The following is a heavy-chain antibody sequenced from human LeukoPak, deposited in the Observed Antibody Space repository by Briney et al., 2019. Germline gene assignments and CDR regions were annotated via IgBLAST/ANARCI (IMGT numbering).Heavy chain of an antibody. CDR1: GGSFSGYY. CDR2: IYYSGST. CDR3: ARLQTTPYYYYGMDV. D-gene: IGHD4-11*01. Sequence: SETLSLTCAVYGGSFSGYYWSWIRQPPGKGLEWIGSIYYSGSTYYNPSLKSRVTISVDTSKNQFSLKLSSVTAADTAVYYCARLQTTPYYYYGMDVWGQGTTVTVSS. J-gene: IGHJ6*02. V-gene: IGHV4-34*01.